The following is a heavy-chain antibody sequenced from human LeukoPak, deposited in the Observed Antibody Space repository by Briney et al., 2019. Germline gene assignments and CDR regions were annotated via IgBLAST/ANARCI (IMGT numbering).Heavy chain of an antibody. D-gene: IGHD3-10*01. Sequence: ASVKVSCKASGYTFTSYGISWVRQAPGQGLEWMGWISAYNGNTNYAQKLQGRVTMTTDTSTSTAYMELRSLRSDDTAVYYCARGAHYYGSGSPLGYWGQGTLVTVSS. V-gene: IGHV1-18*01. CDR3: ARGAHYYGSGSPLGY. J-gene: IGHJ4*02. CDR2: ISAYNGNT. CDR1: GYTFTSYG.